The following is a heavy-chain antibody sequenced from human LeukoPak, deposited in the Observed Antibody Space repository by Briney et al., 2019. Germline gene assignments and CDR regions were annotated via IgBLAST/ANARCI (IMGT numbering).Heavy chain of an antibody. CDR3: ARGGGYNWFDP. J-gene: IGHJ5*02. CDR2: ISHSGST. Sequence: SETLSLTCTVYGGSFSDYYWNWIRQPPGKGLEWIGKISHSGSTNYHPSLKSRVTISVDTSKNQFSLKLNSATAADTAVYYCARGGGYNWFDPWGQGALVTVSS. V-gene: IGHV4-34*01. CDR1: GGSFSDYY. D-gene: IGHD4-23*01.